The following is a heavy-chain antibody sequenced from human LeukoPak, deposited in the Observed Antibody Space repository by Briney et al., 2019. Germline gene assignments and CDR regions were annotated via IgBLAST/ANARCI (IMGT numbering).Heavy chain of an antibody. CDR3: ARNIHTWIQLWAFDY. CDR1: GYTFTSYY. J-gene: IGHJ4*02. Sequence: ASVKVSCKASGYTFTSYYMHWVRQAPGQGLEWMGIINPSGGSTSYAQKFQGRVTMTRDTSTSTVYMELRSLRSDDTAVYYCARNIHTWIQLWAFDYWGQGTLVTVSS. D-gene: IGHD5-18*01. V-gene: IGHV1-46*01. CDR2: INPSGGST.